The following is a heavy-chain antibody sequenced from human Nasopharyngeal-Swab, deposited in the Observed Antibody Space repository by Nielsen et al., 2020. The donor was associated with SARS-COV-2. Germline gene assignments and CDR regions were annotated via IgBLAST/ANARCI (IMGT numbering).Heavy chain of an antibody. Sequence: GESLKISCAASGFTLSNYAMSWVRQAPGKGLEWVSAISGSGGSTYYADSVKGRFTISRDNSKNTLYLQMNSLRAEDTAVYYCAKDRVGAQYYFDYWGQGTLVTVSS. D-gene: IGHD1-26*01. J-gene: IGHJ4*02. CDR3: AKDRVGAQYYFDY. V-gene: IGHV3-23*01. CDR1: GFTLSNYA. CDR2: ISGSGGST.